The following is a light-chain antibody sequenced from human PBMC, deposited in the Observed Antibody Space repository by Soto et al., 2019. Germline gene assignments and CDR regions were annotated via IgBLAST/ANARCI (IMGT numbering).Light chain of an antibody. Sequence: DIQMTQSPSSVSASVGDRVTITCRASQGISSYLAWYQQKPGKAPKLLIYAASSLQSEVPSRFSGSGSGTDFTLTISSLQPEDFATYYCQQANSFPYTFGQGTKLEIK. J-gene: IGKJ2*01. CDR3: QQANSFPYT. CDR1: QGISSY. CDR2: AAS. V-gene: IGKV1-12*01.